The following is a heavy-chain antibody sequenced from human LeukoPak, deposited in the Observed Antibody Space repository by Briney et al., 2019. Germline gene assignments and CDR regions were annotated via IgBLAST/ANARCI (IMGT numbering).Heavy chain of an antibody. V-gene: IGHV3-7*01. CDR1: GFTLSTYW. CDR3: ASWGAGGNS. CDR2: INPDGSGK. Sequence: GGSLRLSCEASGFTLSTYWMNWVRQVPGKGLDWVANINPDGSGKRYVDSVKGRFTIARDNADNSLSLQMNSLRAEGTAVYYCASWGAGGNSWGQETLVTVSS. J-gene: IGHJ4*02. D-gene: IGHD3-16*01.